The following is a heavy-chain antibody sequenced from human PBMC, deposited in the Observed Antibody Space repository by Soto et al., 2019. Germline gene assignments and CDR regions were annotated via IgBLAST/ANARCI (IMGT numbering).Heavy chain of an antibody. CDR3: ARGYDFVWGSYRSVAFDI. J-gene: IGHJ3*02. CDR1: GYTFTNNA. Sequence: ASVKVSCKASGYTFTNNAIHWVHQAPGQRLEWLGWLNAGNSNREYSQKFQGRIIMTKDTSASTAYMELSSLISEDTAVYYCARGYDFVWGSYRSVAFDIWGQGTMVTVSS. CDR2: LNAGNSNR. D-gene: IGHD3-16*02. V-gene: IGHV1-3*01.